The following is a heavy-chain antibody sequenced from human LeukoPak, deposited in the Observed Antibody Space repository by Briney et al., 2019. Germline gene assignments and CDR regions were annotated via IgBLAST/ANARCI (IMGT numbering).Heavy chain of an antibody. J-gene: IGHJ3*02. Sequence: GGSLRLSCAASGFTFSSYAMSGVRQAPGKGLEGVSAISGSVGSTYYADSVKGRFTISRDNSKNTLYLQMNSLRAEDTAVYYCANRPTVAVAGMGKAFDIWGQGTMVTVSS. CDR2: ISGSVGST. V-gene: IGHV3-23*01. CDR3: ANRPTVAVAGMGKAFDI. D-gene: IGHD6-19*01. CDR1: GFTFSSYA.